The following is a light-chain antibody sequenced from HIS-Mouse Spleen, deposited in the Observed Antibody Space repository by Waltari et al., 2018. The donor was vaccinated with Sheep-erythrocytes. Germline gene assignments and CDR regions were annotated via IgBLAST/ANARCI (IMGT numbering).Light chain of an antibody. CDR2: EDS. Sequence: SYALTQPPSVSVSPGQTARITCSGDALPKQYAYWYQQSSGQAPVLVIYEDSKRPSGIPGGFSGSTSGTMATLTISGAQVEDEADYYCYSTDSSGNHWVFGGGTKLTVL. CDR3: YSTDSSGNHWV. J-gene: IGLJ3*02. CDR1: ALPKQY. V-gene: IGLV3-10*01.